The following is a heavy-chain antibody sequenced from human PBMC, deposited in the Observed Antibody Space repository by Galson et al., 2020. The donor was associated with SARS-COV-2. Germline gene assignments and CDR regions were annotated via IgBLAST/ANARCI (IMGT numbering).Heavy chain of an antibody. D-gene: IGHD6-13*01. CDR3: AGGLSWYRPFYNYYAMDV. CDR1: GGSFSDYY. CDR2: INHSGST. V-gene: IGHV4-34*01. Sequence: SETLSLTCDVYGGSFSDYYWTWIRQPPGKGLEWIGEINHSGSTKYNPSLKSRVTMSADTSKKQFSLKLSSLTAADTAVYYCAGGLSWYRPFYNYYAMDVGGHGTTVTVSS. J-gene: IGHJ6*02.